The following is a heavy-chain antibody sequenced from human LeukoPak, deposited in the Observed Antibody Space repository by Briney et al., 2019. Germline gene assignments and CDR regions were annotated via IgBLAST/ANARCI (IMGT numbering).Heavy chain of an antibody. CDR2: INAGNGNT. J-gene: IGHJ3*02. V-gene: IGHV1-3*01. D-gene: IGHD6-19*01. CDR1: GYTFTSYA. CDR3: ARDRSGWPSDAFDI. Sequence: EASVKVSCKASGYTFTSYAMHWVRQAPGQRLEWMGWINAGNGNTKYTQKFQGRVTITRDTSASTAYMELSSLRSEDTAVYYCARDRSGWPSDAFDIWGQGTMVTVSS.